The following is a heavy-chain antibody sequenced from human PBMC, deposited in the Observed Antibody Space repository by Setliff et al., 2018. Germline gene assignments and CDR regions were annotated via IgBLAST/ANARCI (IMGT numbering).Heavy chain of an antibody. J-gene: IGHJ4*02. CDR3: ARHVLDRGTYPRPCDS. CDR2: ISHSGSD. CDR1: GYSISSGNY. Sequence: LSLTCAVSGYSISSGNYWGWIRQPTGKGLEWIGSISHSGSDYYNPSLKSRVTISLALSPHPFSLHLSSVTAADTAMYYCARHVLDRGTYPRPCDSWGQGTLVTVSS. V-gene: IGHV4-38-2*01. D-gene: IGHD2-15*01.